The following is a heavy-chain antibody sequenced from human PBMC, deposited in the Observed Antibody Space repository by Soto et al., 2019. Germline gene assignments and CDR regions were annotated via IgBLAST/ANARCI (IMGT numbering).Heavy chain of an antibody. CDR3: AREGDAFDI. J-gene: IGHJ3*02. CDR1: GFTFDDYA. Sequence: EVQLVESGGGLVQPGRSLRLSCAASGFTFDDYAMHWVRQAPGKGLEWVSIIYSGSSSYYADSVKGRFTISRDNSKNTLYLQMNSLRAEDTAVYYCAREGDAFDIWGQGTMVTVSS. V-gene: IGHV3-66*01. CDR2: IYSGSSS.